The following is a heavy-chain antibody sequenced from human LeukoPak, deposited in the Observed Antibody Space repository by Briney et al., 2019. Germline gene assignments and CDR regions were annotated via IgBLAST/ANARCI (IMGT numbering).Heavy chain of an antibody. CDR1: GGPFSGYY. D-gene: IGHD2/OR15-2a*01. Sequence: SETLPLTCSVYGGPFSGYYWSWIRQPPGKGLEWIGEINHSGSTNYNPSLKSRVTISVDTSKSQFSLELSSVPAADTAVYYCARLSRGGLDYWGERTLVTVSS. J-gene: IGHJ4*02. CDR2: INHSGST. CDR3: ARLSRGGLDY. V-gene: IGHV4-34*01.